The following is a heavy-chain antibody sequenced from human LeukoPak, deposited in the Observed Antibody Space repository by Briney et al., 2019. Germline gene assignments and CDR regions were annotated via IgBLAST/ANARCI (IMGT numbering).Heavy chain of an antibody. CDR2: IYTSGST. V-gene: IGHV4-61*02. CDR1: GGSISSGSYY. J-gene: IGHJ4*02. D-gene: IGHD3-10*01. CDR3: ASALWFGELLSD. Sequence: SETLSLTCTVSGGSISSGSYYWSWIRQPAGKGLEWIGRIYTSGSTNYNPSLKSRVTISVDTSKNQFSLKLSSVTAADTAVYYCASALWFGELLSDWGQGTLVTVSS.